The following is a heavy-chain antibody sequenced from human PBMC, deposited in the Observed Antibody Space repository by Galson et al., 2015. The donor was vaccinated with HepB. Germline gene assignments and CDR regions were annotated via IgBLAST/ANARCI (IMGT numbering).Heavy chain of an antibody. D-gene: IGHD1/OR15-1a*01. Sequence: SVKVSCKASGGTFSSYAISWVRQAPGQGLEWMGGIIPILGIANYAQKFQGRVTITADKSTSTAYMELSSLRSEDTAVYYCARVYNWKNGNAFDIWGQGTMVTVSS. CDR3: ARVYNWKNGNAFDI. J-gene: IGHJ3*02. CDR1: GGTFSSYA. CDR2: IIPILGIA. V-gene: IGHV1-69*10.